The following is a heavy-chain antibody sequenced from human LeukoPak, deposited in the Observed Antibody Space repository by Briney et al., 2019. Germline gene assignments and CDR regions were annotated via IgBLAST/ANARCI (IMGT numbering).Heavy chain of an antibody. J-gene: IGHJ4*02. D-gene: IGHD2-15*01. CDR3: AKSGLNRFDY. Sequence: PGGSLRLSCAASGFTFSTYAMSWVRQAPEKGLEWVSTISGSGGRASTDYADSVKGRFTISRDNSKNTLYLQMNSPRVEDTAVYYCAKSGLNRFDYWGQGTLVTVSS. V-gene: IGHV3-23*01. CDR2: ISGSGGRAST. CDR1: GFTFSTYA.